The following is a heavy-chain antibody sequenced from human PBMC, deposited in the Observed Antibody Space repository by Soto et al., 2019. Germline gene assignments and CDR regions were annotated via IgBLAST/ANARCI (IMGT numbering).Heavy chain of an antibody. J-gene: IGHJ5*02. CDR2: ISGSGGST. CDR1: GFTFSSYA. D-gene: IGHD3-3*01. CDR3: AKEGTGVGWLLYWFDP. V-gene: IGHV3-23*01. Sequence: GGSLRLSCAASGFTFSSYAMSWVRQAPGKGLEWVSAISGSGGSTYYADSVKGRFTISRDNSKNTLYLQMNSLRAEDTAVYYCAKEGTGVGWLLYWFDPWGQGTLVTVSS.